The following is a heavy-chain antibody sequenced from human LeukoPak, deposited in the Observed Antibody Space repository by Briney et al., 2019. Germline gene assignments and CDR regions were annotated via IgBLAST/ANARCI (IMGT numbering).Heavy chain of an antibody. D-gene: IGHD2-15*01. J-gene: IGHJ6*02. V-gene: IGHV1-3*01. CDR3: ARERWHCRVNCYSVYYYALDV. CDR1: GYTFSTYP. CDR2: INPGNGDT. Sequence: GASVKVSCKASGYTFSTYPMNWVRQAPGQRLEWLGWINPGNGDTKYSQNFQGRVTVTSDTSAATAYVELNSLTSEDTAVYYCARERWHCRVNCYSVYYYALDVWGQGTTVTVSS.